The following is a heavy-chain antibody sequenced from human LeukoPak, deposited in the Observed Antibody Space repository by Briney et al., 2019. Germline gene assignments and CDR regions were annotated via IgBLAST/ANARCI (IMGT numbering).Heavy chain of an antibody. J-gene: IGHJ5*02. V-gene: IGHV3-21*01. CDR3: AKDGQRFLEWLLPNWFDP. CDR1: GFTFSSYS. Sequence: GGSLRLSCAASGFTFSSYSMNWVRQAPGKGLEWVSSISSSSSYIYYADSVKGRFTISRDNAKNSLYLQMNSLRAEDTAVYYCAKDGQRFLEWLLPNWFDPWGQGTLVTVSS. CDR2: ISSSSSYI. D-gene: IGHD3-3*01.